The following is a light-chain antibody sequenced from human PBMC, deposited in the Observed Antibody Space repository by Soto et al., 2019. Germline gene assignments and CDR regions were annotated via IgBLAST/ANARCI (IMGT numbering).Light chain of an antibody. J-gene: IGKJ3*01. V-gene: IGKV3-11*01. CDR1: QSVSSS. CDR2: DAS. Sequence: EIVLTQSPDTLSLSPGERATLSCRASQSVSSSSAWYQQKPGQAPRLLIYDASNRATGIPARFSGSGSGTDFTLTITSLEPEDFAVYCCQQRSNWPPEVTFGPGTKVDIK. CDR3: QQRSNWPPEVT.